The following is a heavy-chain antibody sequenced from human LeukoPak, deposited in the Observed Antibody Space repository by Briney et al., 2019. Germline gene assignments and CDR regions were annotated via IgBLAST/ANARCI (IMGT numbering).Heavy chain of an antibody. CDR3: ASRPSYYYDSSGSLDY. Sequence: RAGGSLRLSCAASGFTFSSYAMSWVRQAPGKGLEWVSAISGSGGSTYYADSVKGRFTISRGNSKNTLYLQMNSLRAEDTAVYYCASRPSYYYDSSGSLDYWGQGTLVTVSS. V-gene: IGHV3-23*01. D-gene: IGHD3-22*01. CDR2: ISGSGGST. J-gene: IGHJ4*02. CDR1: GFTFSSYA.